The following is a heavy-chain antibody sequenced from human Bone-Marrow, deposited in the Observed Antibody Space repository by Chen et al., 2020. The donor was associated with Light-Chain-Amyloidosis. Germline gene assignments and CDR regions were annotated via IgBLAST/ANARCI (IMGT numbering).Heavy chain of an antibody. CDR3: ARRRDGYNFDY. CDR2: IYPDDSYA. J-gene: IGHJ4*02. V-gene: IGHV5-51*01. CDR1: GYTFPNYW. Sequence: EVQLEQSGPEVKKPGESLKISCKGSGYTFPNYWIGWVRQMPGKGLEWLGVIYPDDSYARYSPSFEGHVTISADKSITAAYLQWRSLKASDSAMYYCARRRDGYNFDYWVQVTLVTVFS. D-gene: IGHD5-12*01.